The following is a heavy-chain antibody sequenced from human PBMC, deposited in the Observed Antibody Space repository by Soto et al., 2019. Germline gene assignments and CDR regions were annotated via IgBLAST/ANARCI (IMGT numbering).Heavy chain of an antibody. Sequence: PSETLSLTCAVYGGSFSGYYWSWIRQPPGKGLEWIGEINHSGSTNYNPSLKSRVTISVDTSKNQFSLKLSSVTAADTAVYYCASLVVAANSAFDIWGQGTMVTVSS. J-gene: IGHJ3*02. CDR3: ASLVVAANSAFDI. D-gene: IGHD2-15*01. CDR1: GGSFSGYY. V-gene: IGHV4-34*01. CDR2: INHSGST.